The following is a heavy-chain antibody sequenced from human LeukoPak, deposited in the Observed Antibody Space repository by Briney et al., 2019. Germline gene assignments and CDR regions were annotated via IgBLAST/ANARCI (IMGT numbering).Heavy chain of an antibody. D-gene: IGHD2-2*01. V-gene: IGHV3-74*01. J-gene: IGHJ4*02. CDR1: GFTFSSYW. CDR3: ARDNAYMFDY. CDR2: INTDGRTT. Sequence: GGSLRLSCAASGFTFSSYWMNWVRQAPGKGLVWVSHINTDGRTTTYADSVKGRFTVSGDNAKNTLYLEINRLRAEDTAVYYCARDNAYMFDYWGQGTQVTVSS.